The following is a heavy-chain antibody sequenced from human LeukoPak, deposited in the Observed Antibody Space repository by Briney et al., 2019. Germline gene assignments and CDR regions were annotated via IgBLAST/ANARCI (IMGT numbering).Heavy chain of an antibody. CDR3: ASFGSGSPSGYFDY. D-gene: IGHD3-10*01. V-gene: IGHV3-23*01. J-gene: IGHJ4*02. CDR1: GFTFSSYA. CDR2: ISGSGGST. Sequence: GGSLRLSCAASGFTFSSYAMSWVRQAPGKGLEWVSAISGSGGSTYYADSVKGRFTISRDNSKNTLYLQMNSLRAEDTAVYYCASFGSGSPSGYFDYWGQGTLVTVSS.